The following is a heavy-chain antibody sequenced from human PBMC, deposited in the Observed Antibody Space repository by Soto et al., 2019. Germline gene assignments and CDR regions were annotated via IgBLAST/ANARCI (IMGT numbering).Heavy chain of an antibody. Sequence: ASVKVSCKASGYTFTSYAMHWVRQAPGQRLEWMGWINAGNGNTKYSQKFQGRVTITRDTSASTAYMELSSLRSEDTAVYYCARYGHEYYFDYWGQGTLVTVSS. CDR3: ARYGHEYYFDY. J-gene: IGHJ4*02. CDR2: INAGNGNT. V-gene: IGHV1-3*01. CDR1: GYTFTSYA. D-gene: IGHD3-10*01.